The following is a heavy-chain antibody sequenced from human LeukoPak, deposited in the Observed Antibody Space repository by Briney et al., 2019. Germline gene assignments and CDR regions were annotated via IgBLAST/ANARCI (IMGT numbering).Heavy chain of an antibody. V-gene: IGHV3-53*01. CDR1: GFTVSSNY. J-gene: IGHJ4*02. CDR3: VGNYYDSSGLDY. D-gene: IGHD3-22*01. Sequence: PGGSLRLSCAASGFTVSSNYMSWVRQAPGKGLEWVSVIYSGGSTYYADSVKGRFTISRDNSKNTLYLQMNSLRAEDTAVYYCVGNYYDSSGLDYWGQGTLVTVSS. CDR2: IYSGGST.